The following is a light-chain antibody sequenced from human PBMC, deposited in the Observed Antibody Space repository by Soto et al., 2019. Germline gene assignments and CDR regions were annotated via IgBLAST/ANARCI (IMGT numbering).Light chain of an antibody. CDR3: QHYNSDSEA. CDR1: QSISTW. J-gene: IGKJ1*01. CDR2: DVS. Sequence: DIQMTQSPSILSASVGDRVTINCRASQSISTWLAWYQQKPGKAPKLLMYDVSSLDSWVPSRFSGSGSGTEFTLTISSLQPDDFATYACQHYNSDSEAFGQVTKV. V-gene: IGKV1-5*01.